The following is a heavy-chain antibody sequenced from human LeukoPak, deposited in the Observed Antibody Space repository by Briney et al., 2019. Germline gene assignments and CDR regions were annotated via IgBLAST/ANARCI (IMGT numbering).Heavy chain of an antibody. Sequence: PGGSLRLSYAASGFTLSRYGMNWVRQAPGKGLVWVSRINSEGSSTTYADSVKGRFTISRDNAKNTLILQMNSLRAEDTAVYYCARDYYSRFDYWGQGTLVTVSS. CDR2: INSEGSST. CDR3: ARDYYSRFDY. V-gene: IGHV3-74*01. CDR1: GFTLSRYG. J-gene: IGHJ4*02. D-gene: IGHD3-22*01.